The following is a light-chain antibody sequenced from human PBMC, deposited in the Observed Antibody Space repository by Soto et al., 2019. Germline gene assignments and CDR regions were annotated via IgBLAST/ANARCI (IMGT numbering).Light chain of an antibody. Sequence: QSVLTQPASVSASPGQSITISCTGTSSDVGAYDFVSWYQQHPDKAPKLMIYEVSNRPSGVSNRFSGSKSVNTATLTISGLQAEDEADYYCSSYTSSSTRVFGTGTKVTVL. J-gene: IGLJ1*01. CDR3: SSYTSSSTRV. CDR2: EVS. V-gene: IGLV2-14*03. CDR1: SSDVGAYDF.